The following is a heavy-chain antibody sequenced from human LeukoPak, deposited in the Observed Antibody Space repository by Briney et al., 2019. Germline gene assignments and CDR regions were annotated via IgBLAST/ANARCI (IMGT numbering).Heavy chain of an antibody. J-gene: IGHJ4*02. CDR3: ARDGYNYAFDY. Sequence: ASVKVSCKTSGGTFSSNAISWVRQAPGQGLEWMGWISAYNGNTNYAQKLQGRVTMTTDTSTSTAYMELRSLRSDDTAVYYCARDGYNYAFDYWGQGTLVTVSS. CDR2: ISAYNGNT. D-gene: IGHD5-24*01. V-gene: IGHV1-18*01. CDR1: GGTFSSNA.